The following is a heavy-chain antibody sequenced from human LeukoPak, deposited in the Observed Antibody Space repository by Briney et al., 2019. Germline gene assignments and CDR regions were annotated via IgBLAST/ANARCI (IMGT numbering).Heavy chain of an antibody. CDR3: ARGGVRDDFVFDY. J-gene: IGHJ4*02. V-gene: IGHV4-39*01. Sequence: SETLSLTCTVSGGSISSSSYYWGWIRQPPGKGLEWIGSIYYSGSTYYNPSLKSRVTISVDTSKNQFSLKLSSVTAADTAVYYCARGGVRDDFVFDYWGQGTLVTVSS. CDR2: IYYSGST. D-gene: IGHD1-1*01. CDR1: GGSISSSSYY.